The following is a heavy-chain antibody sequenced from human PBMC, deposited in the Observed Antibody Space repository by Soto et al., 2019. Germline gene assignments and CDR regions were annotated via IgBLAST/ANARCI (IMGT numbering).Heavy chain of an antibody. CDR2: IYYSGST. CDR1: GGSISSYY. Sequence: SETLSLTCTVSGGSISSYYWGWIRQPPGKGLEWIGSIYYSGSTYYNPSLKSRVTISVDTSKNQFSLKLSSVTAADTAVYYCARRIAVAGRVYFDYWGQGTLVTVSS. D-gene: IGHD6-19*01. J-gene: IGHJ4*02. V-gene: IGHV4-39*01. CDR3: ARRIAVAGRVYFDY.